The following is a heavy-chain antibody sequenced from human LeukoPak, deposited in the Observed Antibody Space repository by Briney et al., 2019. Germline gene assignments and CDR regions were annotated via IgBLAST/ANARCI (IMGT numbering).Heavy chain of an antibody. CDR2: ISSSRSYI. J-gene: IGHJ4*02. CDR1: GFTFSSYS. Sequence: KPGGCLRLSCAASGFTFSSYSRNWVREAPGKGLEGVSSISSSRSYIYYADAVKGRFTISRDNAKNSLYLQMNSLRAEDTAVYYCARATGDYYGSGSYYKIFYYWGQGTLVTISS. V-gene: IGHV3-21*01. CDR3: ARATGDYYGSGSYYKIFYY. D-gene: IGHD3-10*01.